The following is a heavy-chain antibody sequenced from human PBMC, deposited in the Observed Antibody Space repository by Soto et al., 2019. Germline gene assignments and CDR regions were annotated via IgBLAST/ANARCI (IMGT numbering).Heavy chain of an antibody. CDR2: IYKSGTA. CDR1: GASLRIGDYY. CDR3: VRALGRPFMEWPRFDP. J-gene: IGHJ5*02. D-gene: IGHD3-3*01. V-gene: IGHV4-30-4*01. Sequence: SETLSLTCSVSGASLRIGDYYWTWIRQPPGKGLEWICFIYKSGTAKYNPSLSSRVSISLDTSKNQFFLRRRYVTAAYTAVYYCVRALGRPFMEWPRFDPGGQGKLVTVSS.